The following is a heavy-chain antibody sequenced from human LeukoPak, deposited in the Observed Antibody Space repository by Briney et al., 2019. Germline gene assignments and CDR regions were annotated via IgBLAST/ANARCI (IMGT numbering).Heavy chain of an antibody. CDR3: ARATTIAPETLDY. CDR1: GFTFSTYW. J-gene: IGHJ4*02. V-gene: IGHV3-7*01. Sequence: GGSLRLSCAASGFTFSTYWMTWVRQAPGKGLEWVAHINQDGSAKNYVDSLKGRFTISRDNAKNSLFLQMNSLRADDTAVHYCARATTIAPETLDYWGQGTLVTVSS. CDR2: INQDGSAK. D-gene: IGHD4-11*01.